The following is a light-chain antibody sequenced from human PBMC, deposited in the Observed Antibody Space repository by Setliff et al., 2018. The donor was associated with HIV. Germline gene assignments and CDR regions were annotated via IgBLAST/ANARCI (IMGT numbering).Light chain of an antibody. V-gene: IGLV2-14*03. CDR2: DVS. Sequence: QSVLTQPASVSGSLGQSITMSCTGTSRDVGGHNYVSWYQQHPGKAPKLMIYDVSNRPSGVSNRFSGSKSGSTASLTISGLQAEDEADYYCSSFTSSNIYVFGTGTKVTVL. CDR1: SRDVGGHNY. CDR3: SSFTSSNIYV. J-gene: IGLJ1*01.